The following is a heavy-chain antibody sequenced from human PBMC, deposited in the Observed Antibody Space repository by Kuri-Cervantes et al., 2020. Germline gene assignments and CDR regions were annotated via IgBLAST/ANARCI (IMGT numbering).Heavy chain of an antibody. Sequence: GGSLRLSCAASGFTFSSYWMSWVRQAPGKGLEWVANIKQDGSEKYYADSVKGRFTISRDNAKNALFLQMNSLRAEDTAAYYCARFWSGYYFWGQGTLVTVSS. CDR3: ARFWSGYYF. V-gene: IGHV3-7*01. CDR1: GFTFSSYW. CDR2: IKQDGSEK. J-gene: IGHJ4*02. D-gene: IGHD3-3*01.